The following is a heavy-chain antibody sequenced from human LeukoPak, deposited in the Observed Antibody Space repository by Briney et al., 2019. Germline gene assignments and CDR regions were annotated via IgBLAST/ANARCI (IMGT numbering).Heavy chain of an antibody. CDR1: GFTFSSYA. CDR3: ARDKQQRAFFDY. Sequence: GGSLRLSCAASGFTFSSYAMHWVRQAPGKGLEWVAVISYDGSNKYYADSVKGRFTISRDNSKNTLYLQMNSLRAEDTAVYYCARDKQQRAFFDYWGQGTLVTVSS. J-gene: IGHJ4*02. CDR2: ISYDGSNK. D-gene: IGHD6-13*01. V-gene: IGHV3-30-3*01.